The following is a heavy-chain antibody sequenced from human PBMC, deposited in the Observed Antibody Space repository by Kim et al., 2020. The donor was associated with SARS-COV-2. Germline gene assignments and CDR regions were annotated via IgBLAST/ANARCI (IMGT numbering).Heavy chain of an antibody. CDR1: GYIFSRYS. Sequence: ASVKVSCKASGYIFSRYSMNWVRQAPGQGLEWMGWINTNTGNPTYAQGFTGRVVFSLDTSDSTTYLQITSLKSEDTAVYYCASSMLYGVISAFDLWGQGT. V-gene: IGHV7-4-1*02. CDR2: INTNTGNP. D-gene: IGHD3-10*01. J-gene: IGHJ3*01. CDR3: ASSMLYGVISAFDL.